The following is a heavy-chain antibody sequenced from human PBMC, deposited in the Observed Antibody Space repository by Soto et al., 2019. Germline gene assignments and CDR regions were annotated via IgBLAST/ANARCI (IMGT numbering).Heavy chain of an antibody. D-gene: IGHD3-22*01. Sequence: PGGALRVPCCGSGFTLSRDAIHLVRQAPGKGLEYVSAISSNGGSTYYANSVKGRFTISRDHSKNTLYLQMGSLRAEDMAVYYCASWHYYDGDYCYRMDCPGQGTTVTGSS. CDR1: GFTLSRDA. CDR2: ISSNGGST. V-gene: IGHV3-64*01. J-gene: IGHJ6*02. CDR3: ASWHYYDGDYCYRMDC.